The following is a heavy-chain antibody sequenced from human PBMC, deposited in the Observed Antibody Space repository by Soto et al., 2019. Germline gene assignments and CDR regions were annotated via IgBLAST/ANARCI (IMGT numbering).Heavy chain of an antibody. CDR3: ARAYSSWYWDY. Sequence: QVQLQESGPGLVKPSQTLSLTCTVSGGSISSRGFYWTWIRQHPGKGLEWIGYIYYIGSTYYNPSLKSRVTISPDTSKHQFSLKLDSVTAADTAVYYCARAYSSWYWDYWGQGTLVTVSS. CDR2: IYYIGST. V-gene: IGHV4-31*03. J-gene: IGHJ4*02. CDR1: GGSISSRGFY. D-gene: IGHD6-13*01.